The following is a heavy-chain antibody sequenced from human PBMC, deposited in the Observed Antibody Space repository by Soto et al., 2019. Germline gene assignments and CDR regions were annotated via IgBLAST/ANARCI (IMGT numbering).Heavy chain of an antibody. V-gene: IGHV3-23*01. CDR2: VSDNGGSRGGT. J-gene: IGHJ3*02. CDR3: ARAKAVVIAALDI. D-gene: IGHD2-21*01. CDR1: GFMFNNSA. Sequence: GGSLRLSCKASGFMFNNSAMTWVRQSPGQGLQWVASVSDNGGSRGGTYYADSVKGRFTISRDNSKNTLYLQLDSLTGADTAVYYCARAKAVVIAALDIWGQGTMVTVSS.